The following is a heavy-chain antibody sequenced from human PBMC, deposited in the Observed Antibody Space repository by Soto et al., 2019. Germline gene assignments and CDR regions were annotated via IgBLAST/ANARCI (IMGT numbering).Heavy chain of an antibody. D-gene: IGHD3-22*01. Sequence: VQLVESGXXEVQPGRSLRLSCAASGFKYTXFALHWVRQAPGKGLEWMAIISYDGSDKYYADSVKGRFVISRDNPKNTLYLEMNSLRPEDTAVYFCARRAWDSYYAIDVWGQGTTVTVFS. J-gene: IGHJ6*02. CDR2: ISYDGSDK. V-gene: IGHV3-30*09. CDR1: GFKYTXFA. CDR3: ARRAWDSYYAIDV.